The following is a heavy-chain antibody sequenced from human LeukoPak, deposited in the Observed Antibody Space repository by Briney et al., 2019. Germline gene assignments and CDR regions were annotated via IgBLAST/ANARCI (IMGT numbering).Heavy chain of an antibody. CDR2: IYSSGST. V-gene: IGHV4-59*01. J-gene: IGHJ6*03. CDR1: GGSINYYY. CDR3: ARDSRYSDTSGYYYSHYYMDV. Sequence: KPSENLSLNCTVSGGSINYYYWGWIRQPPGKGLEYIGYIYSSGSTNYNPSLKSRVTMSVDTSKNQFSLKLSSVTAADTAVYYCARDSRYSDTSGYYYSHYYMDVWGKGTTVTVSS. D-gene: IGHD3-22*01.